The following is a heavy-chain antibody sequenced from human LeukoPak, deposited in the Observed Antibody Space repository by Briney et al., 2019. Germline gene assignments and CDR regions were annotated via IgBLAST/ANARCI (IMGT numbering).Heavy chain of an antibody. CDR1: GFTFSSYA. CDR2: ISYDGSNK. CDR3: AKRGDYFDSSGHYSWAFDY. Sequence: GRSLRLSCAAFGFTFSSYAMHWVRQAPGKGLEWVAVISYDGSNKYYADSVKGRFTISRDNSKNTLYLQMNSLRTEDTAVYYCAKRGDYFDSSGHYSWAFDYWGQGTLVTVSS. D-gene: IGHD3-22*01. J-gene: IGHJ4*02. V-gene: IGHV3-30-3*02.